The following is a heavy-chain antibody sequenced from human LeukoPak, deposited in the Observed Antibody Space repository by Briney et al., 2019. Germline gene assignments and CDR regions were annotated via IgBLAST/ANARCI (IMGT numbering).Heavy chain of an antibody. CDR3: ARGHLWLQN. V-gene: IGHV3-7*03. D-gene: IGHD3-3*02. CDR1: GFTVDTYW. CDR2: INQDGSEK. Sequence: GGSLRLSCVASGFTVDTYWMSWVRQAPGEGLEWVASINQDGSEKYYVDSVKGRFIISRDNAKSSLYLQMDSLRAEETAVYHCARGHLWLQNWGQGTLVTVSS. J-gene: IGHJ4*02.